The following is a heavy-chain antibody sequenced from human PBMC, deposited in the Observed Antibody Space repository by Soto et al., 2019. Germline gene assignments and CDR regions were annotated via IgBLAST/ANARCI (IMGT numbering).Heavy chain of an antibody. V-gene: IGHV3-21*01. CDR2: NSSSSSYI. J-gene: IGHJ4*02. CDR1: GFTFSSYS. Sequence: PGGSLRLSCAASGFTFSSYSMNWVRQAPGKGLEWVSSNSSSSSYIYYADSVKGRFTISRDNAKNSLYLQMNSLRAEDTAVYYCARSPSMTTVSLDYWGQGTLVTAPQ. D-gene: IGHD4-17*01. CDR3: ARSPSMTTVSLDY.